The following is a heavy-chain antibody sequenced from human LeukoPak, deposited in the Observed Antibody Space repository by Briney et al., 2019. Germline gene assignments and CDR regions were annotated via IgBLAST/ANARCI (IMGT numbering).Heavy chain of an antibody. Sequence: PSETLSLTCAVSGYSISSGYYWGWIRQPPGKGLEWIGSIYHSGSTYYNPSLKSRVTISVDTSKNQFSLKLSSVTAADTAVYYCARLPLNYYDSSGYYLIDYWGQGTLVTVSS. CDR2: IYHSGST. CDR1: GYSISSGYY. CDR3: ARLPLNYYDSSGYYLIDY. J-gene: IGHJ4*02. V-gene: IGHV4-38-2*01. D-gene: IGHD3-22*01.